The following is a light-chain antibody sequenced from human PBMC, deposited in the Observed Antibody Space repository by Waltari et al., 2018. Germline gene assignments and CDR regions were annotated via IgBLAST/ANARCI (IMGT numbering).Light chain of an antibody. CDR3: QQYDSSPPWT. V-gene: IGKV3-20*01. CDR2: GAS. Sequence: VLTQSPGTLSLSPGDSATLSCRASQTVSSGYLAWYQQKAGQAPRLLIYGASSRATGIPDRCSGSGSGTDFTLTISRLEPEDSAVYYCQQYDSSPPWTFGQGTKVEIK. CDR1: QTVSSGY. J-gene: IGKJ1*01.